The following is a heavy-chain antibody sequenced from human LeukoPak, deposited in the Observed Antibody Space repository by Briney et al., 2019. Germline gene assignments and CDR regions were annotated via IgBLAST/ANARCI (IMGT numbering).Heavy chain of an antibody. CDR1: GYTFTGYY. V-gene: IGHV1-2*02. J-gene: IGHJ5*02. Sequence: ASVKVSCKASGYTFTGYYMHWVRQAPGQGLEWMGWINPNSGGTNYAQKFQGRVTMTRDTSISTAYMELSRLRSDDTAVYYCARVSNYDILTGYYNGFDPWGQGTLVTVSS. D-gene: IGHD3-9*01. CDR2: INPNSGGT. CDR3: ARVSNYDILTGYYNGFDP.